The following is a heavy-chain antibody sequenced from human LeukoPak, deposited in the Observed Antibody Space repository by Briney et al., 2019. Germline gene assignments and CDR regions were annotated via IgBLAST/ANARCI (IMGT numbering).Heavy chain of an antibody. V-gene: IGHV3-30*01. D-gene: IGHD6-19*01. CDR2: ISYDGSNK. Sequence: GGSLRLSCAASGFTFSSYAMHWVRQAPGKGLEWVAVISYDGSNKYYADSVKGRFTISRDNSKNTLYLQMNSLRAEDTAVYYCARDERGSGWYVSDYWGQGTLVTVSS. CDR3: ARDERGSGWYVSDY. CDR1: GFTFSSYA. J-gene: IGHJ4*02.